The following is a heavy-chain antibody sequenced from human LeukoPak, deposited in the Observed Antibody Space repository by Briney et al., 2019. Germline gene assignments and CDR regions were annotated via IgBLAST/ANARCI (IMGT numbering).Heavy chain of an antibody. J-gene: IGHJ3*02. V-gene: IGHV6-1*01. D-gene: IGHD6-6*01. CDR2: TYYRSQWYD. Sequence: PSQTLSLTCAISGDSVSSNSAAWNWLRQSPSRGLEWLGRTYYRSQWYDDYAISVNSRITINPDTANNQFSLQLNSVTPEDTAVYYCARTEYSSSSDAFDIWGQGTMVTVSS. CDR3: ARTEYSSSSDAFDI. CDR1: GDSVSSNSAA.